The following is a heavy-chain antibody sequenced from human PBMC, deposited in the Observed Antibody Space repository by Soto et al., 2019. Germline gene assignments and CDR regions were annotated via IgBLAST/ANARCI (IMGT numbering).Heavy chain of an antibody. V-gene: IGHV4-59*08. Sequence: SETLSLTCTISGGPLSNYYCSWCRQSPGQGLEWIGYMAYSGYRSYNPSLRSRLTISLDTSKNQFSLNLSSVTAADTALYYCARQGFGPLHGLVDVWGQGTTVTVSS. CDR2: MAYSGYR. CDR3: ARQGFGPLHGLVDV. J-gene: IGHJ6*02. D-gene: IGHD3-10*01. CDR1: GGPLSNYY.